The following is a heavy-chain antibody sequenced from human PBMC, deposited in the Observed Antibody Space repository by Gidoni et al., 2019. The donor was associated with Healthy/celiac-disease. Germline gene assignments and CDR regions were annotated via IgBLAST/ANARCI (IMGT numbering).Heavy chain of an antibody. CDR3: ARSDFYCSGGSCYYYYGMDV. J-gene: IGHJ6*02. CDR2: ISSSSSYI. D-gene: IGHD2-15*01. CDR1: GFTFSSYS. V-gene: IGHV3-21*01. Sequence: EVQLVESGGGLVKPGGSLRLSCASSGFTFSSYSMNWVRQAPGKGLEWVSSISSSSSYIYYADSVKGRFTISRDNAKNSLYLQMNSLRAEDTAVYYCARSDFYCSGGSCYYYYGMDVWGQGTTVTVSS.